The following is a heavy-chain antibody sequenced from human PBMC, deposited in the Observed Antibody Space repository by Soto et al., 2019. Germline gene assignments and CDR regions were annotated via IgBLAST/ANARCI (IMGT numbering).Heavy chain of an antibody. V-gene: IGHV1-3*04. CDR2: INTDNGNT. CDR3: ARDFDQGSFDY. J-gene: IGHJ4*01. Sequence: QVRLVQSGAEVKKPGASVKISCEASGYTFTRYSLQWVRQAPGQRLEWMGWINTDNGNTGFSHKFQGRVTVVRDTSANMVYMTLNSLTSGDTAVYSCARDFDQGSFDYWGQGTPVTVSS. CDR1: GYTFTRYS. D-gene: IGHD2-2*01.